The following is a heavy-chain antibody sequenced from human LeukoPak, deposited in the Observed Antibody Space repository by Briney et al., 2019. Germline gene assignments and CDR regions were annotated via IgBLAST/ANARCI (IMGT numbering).Heavy chain of an antibody. CDR3: AKSGYNRFDY. CDR1: GFTLSSHT. J-gene: IGHJ4*02. D-gene: IGHD5-24*01. V-gene: IGHV3-23*01. Sequence: GGSLRLSCAASGFTLSSHTMSWVRQAPGKGLEWVSSIRGSGSGGSTYYADSLKGRFTISRDNSRNTLYLQMNSLRAEDTAVYYCAKSGYNRFDYWGQGTLVTVSS. CDR2: IRGSGSGGST.